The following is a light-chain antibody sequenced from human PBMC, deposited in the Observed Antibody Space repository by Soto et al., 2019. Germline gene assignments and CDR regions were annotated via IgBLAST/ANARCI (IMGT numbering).Light chain of an antibody. CDR1: SSNIGAGYD. CDR3: QSYDSSLSGYVV. J-gene: IGLJ2*01. Sequence: QLVLTQPPSVSGAPGQRVAISCTGSSSNIGAGYDVHWYQQLPGTAPKLLIYGNSNRPSGVPDRFSGSKSGTSASLAIIGLQTEDEADYYCQSYDSSLSGYVVFGGGTKLTVL. V-gene: IGLV1-40*01. CDR2: GNS.